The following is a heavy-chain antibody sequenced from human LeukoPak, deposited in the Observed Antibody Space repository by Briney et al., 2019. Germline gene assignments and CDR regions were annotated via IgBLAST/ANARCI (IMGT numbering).Heavy chain of an antibody. CDR2: IYTSGST. CDR3: ARVWGYYYMDV. Sequence: SETLSLTCTVSGGSISSGGYYWSWIRQPAGKGLEWIGRIYTSGSTNYNPSLKSRVTMSVDTSKNQFSLKLSSVTAADTAVYYCARVWGYYYMDVWGKGTTVTVSS. D-gene: IGHD3-16*01. V-gene: IGHV4-61*02. CDR1: GGSISSGGYY. J-gene: IGHJ6*03.